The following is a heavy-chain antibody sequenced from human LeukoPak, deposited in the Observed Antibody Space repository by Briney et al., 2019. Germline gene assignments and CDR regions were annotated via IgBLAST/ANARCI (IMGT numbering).Heavy chain of an antibody. CDR2: IRPNSGGT. CDR1: GYTFTGYY. D-gene: IGHD5-12*01. V-gene: IGHV1-2*02. CDR3: ARDRAVATIGGVDY. J-gene: IGHJ4*02. Sequence: GASVKVSCKASGYTFTGYYMHWVRQAPGLGLEWMGWIRPNSGGTNYAQKFQGRVTMTRDTSISTAYMELSRLRSDDTAVYYCARDRAVATIGGVDYWGQGTLVTVSS.